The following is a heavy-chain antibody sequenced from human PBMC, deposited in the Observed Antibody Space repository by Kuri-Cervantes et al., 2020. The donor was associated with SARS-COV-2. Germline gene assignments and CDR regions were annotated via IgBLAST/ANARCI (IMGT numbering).Heavy chain of an antibody. D-gene: IGHD5-12*01. CDR1: GYTFTGYY. Sequence: ASVKVSCKASGYTFTGYYMHWVRQAPGQGLEWMGWINPNSGGTNYAQKFQGRVTMTRDTSISTAYMELSGLRSDDTAVYYCARGRGIQWDAFDIWGQGTMVTVSS. CDR3: ARGRGIQWDAFDI. J-gene: IGHJ3*02. V-gene: IGHV1-2*02. CDR2: INPNSGGT.